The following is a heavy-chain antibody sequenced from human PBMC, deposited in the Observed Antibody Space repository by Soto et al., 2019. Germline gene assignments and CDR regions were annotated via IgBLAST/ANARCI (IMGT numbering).Heavy chain of an antibody. CDR3: ARHLRLVGFGEFDL. CDR2: INSGGTT. D-gene: IGHD3-10*01. J-gene: IGHJ2*01. V-gene: IGHV3-53*04. CDR1: GFMVSTNN. Sequence: EVQLGKSGGGLVRPGGSLRLPCAAPGFMVSTNNLSGVGQAPGRGLDWVSFINSGGTTHYADSVKGRFTVTRDDSKNTVYLQMNSLRPEDTAVYYCARHLRLVGFGEFDLWGRGTLVSVSS.